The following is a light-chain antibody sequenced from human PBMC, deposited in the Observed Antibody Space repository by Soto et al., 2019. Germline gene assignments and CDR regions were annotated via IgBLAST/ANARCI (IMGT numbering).Light chain of an antibody. CDR2: AAA. CDR3: QMYNNWVGT. Sequence: DIVLTQSPGTLSLSPGERATLSCRANESISSNLAWYQQKPGRAPRLLIYAAATRATGVPARFSGSGSGADFTLTINSLQSEDFAVYYCQMYNNWVGTFGGGTKVHIK. J-gene: IGKJ4*01. V-gene: IGKV3-15*01. CDR1: ESISSN.